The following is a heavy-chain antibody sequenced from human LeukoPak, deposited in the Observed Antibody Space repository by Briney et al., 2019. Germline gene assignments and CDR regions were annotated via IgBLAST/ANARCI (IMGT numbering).Heavy chain of an antibody. CDR3: AKLDVTTVTQKDY. J-gene: IGHJ4*02. CDR2: ISPTSHT. V-gene: IGHV3-69-1*01. Sequence: GGSLRLSCAASGFTFSDSSMNWVRQGPGKGLEWLSYISPTSHTLYADSVKGRFTISRDNAKNSLYLQMNSLRAEDTALYYCAKLDVTTVTQKDYWGQRTLVTVSS. CDR1: GFTFSDSS. D-gene: IGHD4-17*01.